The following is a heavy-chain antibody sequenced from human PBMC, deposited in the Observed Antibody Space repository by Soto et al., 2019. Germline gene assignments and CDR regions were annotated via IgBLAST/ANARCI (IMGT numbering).Heavy chain of an antibody. Sequence: SXKVSCKAXXXXXXSYAIXGXXXXXXQGLEWMGGIIPIFVTANYAQKFQGRVTITADESTSTAYMELSSLRSEDTAVYYFARESATVTTKGSFDYWGQGTL. CDR3: ARESATVTTKGSFDY. J-gene: IGHJ4*02. V-gene: IGHV1-69*01. CDR1: XXXXXSYA. CDR2: IIPIFVTA. D-gene: IGHD4-17*01.